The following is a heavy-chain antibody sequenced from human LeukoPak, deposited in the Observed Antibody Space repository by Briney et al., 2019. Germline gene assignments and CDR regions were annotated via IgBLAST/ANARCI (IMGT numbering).Heavy chain of an antibody. V-gene: IGHV3-23*01. CDR2: ISGSGGST. CDR1: GFTFSSYA. D-gene: IGHD3-10*01. Sequence: SGGSLRLSCAASGFTFSSYAMSWVRQAPGKGLEWVSAISGSGGSTYYADSVKGRFTISRDNSKNTLYLQMNSLRAEDTAVYYCAKDSWFGELSPITYWGQGTLATVPS. J-gene: IGHJ4*02. CDR3: AKDSWFGELSPITY.